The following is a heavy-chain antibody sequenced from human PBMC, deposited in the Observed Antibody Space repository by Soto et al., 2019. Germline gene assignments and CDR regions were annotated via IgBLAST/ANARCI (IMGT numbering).Heavy chain of an antibody. CDR2: INSDGRST. D-gene: IGHD2-15*01. V-gene: IGHV3-74*01. Sequence: PVGSLRLSCAASGFSLSSYWMHWVRQAPGKGLVGVSRINSDGRSTSYADSVKGRFTISRDNAKNTLYLQMNSLRAEDTAVYYCARPRYCSGGSCYSDYWGQGTLVTVSS. CDR1: GFSLSSYW. J-gene: IGHJ4*02. CDR3: ARPRYCSGGSCYSDY.